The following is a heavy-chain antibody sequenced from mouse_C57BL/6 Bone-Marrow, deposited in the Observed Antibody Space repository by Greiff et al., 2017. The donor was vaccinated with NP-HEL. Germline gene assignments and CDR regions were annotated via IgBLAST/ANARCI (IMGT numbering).Heavy chain of an antibody. V-gene: IGHV1-39*01. CDR1: GYSFTDYN. CDR2: INPNYGTT. Sequence: EVQLVESGPELVKPGASVKISCKASGYSFTDYNMNWVKQSNGKSLEWIGVINPNYGTTSYNQKFKGKATLTVNQSSSTAYMQLNSLTSESSAVYYCSSPLLYYYGTSFAYWGQGTLVTVSA. D-gene: IGHD1-1*01. CDR3: SSPLLYYYGTSFAY. J-gene: IGHJ3*01.